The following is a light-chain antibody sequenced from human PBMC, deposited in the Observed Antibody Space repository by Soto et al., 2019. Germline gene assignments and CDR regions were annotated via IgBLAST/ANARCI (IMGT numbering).Light chain of an antibody. CDR3: SSYTSSNSFL. J-gene: IGLJ2*01. V-gene: IGLV2-14*03. CDR1: SSDVGGYKY. CDR2: DVS. Sequence: QSALTQPASVSGSPGQSITISCTGTSSDVGGYKYVSWYQQHPGKAPKLIIYDVSNRPSGVSNRFSGSKSGNTASLAISGLQAEDEADYYCSSYTSSNSFLFGGGTKVTVL.